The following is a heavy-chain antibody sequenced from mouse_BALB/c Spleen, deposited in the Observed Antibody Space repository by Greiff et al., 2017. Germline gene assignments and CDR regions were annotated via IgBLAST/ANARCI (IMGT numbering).Heavy chain of an antibody. Sequence: VQLKQTGPELVKPGASVKISCKASGYSFTDYIMLWVKQSHGKSLEWIGNINPYYGSTSYNLKFKGKATLTVDKSSSTAYMQLNSLTSEDSAVYYCARNYYGSREGFAYWGQGTLVTVSA. CDR3: ARNYYGSREGFAY. CDR1: GYSFTDYI. D-gene: IGHD1-1*01. J-gene: IGHJ3*01. CDR2: INPYYGST. V-gene: IGHV1-39*01.